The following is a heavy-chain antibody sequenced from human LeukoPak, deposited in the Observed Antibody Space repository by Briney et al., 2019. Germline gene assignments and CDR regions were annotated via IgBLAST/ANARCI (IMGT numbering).Heavy chain of an antibody. D-gene: IGHD3-10*01. CDR1: GGSFSGFY. V-gene: IGHV4-34*12. Sequence: SETLSLTCAVYGGSFSGFYWSWIRQPPGKGLEWIGEIIHSGSTNYNPSLKSRVTISVDTSKNQFSLKLSSVTAADTAVYYCARQLLWYGPDYGMDVWGQGTTVTVSS. CDR2: IIHSGST. J-gene: IGHJ6*02. CDR3: ARQLLWYGPDYGMDV.